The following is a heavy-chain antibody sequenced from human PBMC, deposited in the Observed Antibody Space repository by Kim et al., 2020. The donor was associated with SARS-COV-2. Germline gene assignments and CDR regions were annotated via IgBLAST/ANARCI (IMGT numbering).Heavy chain of an antibody. V-gene: IGHV3-7*01. J-gene: IGHJ4*02. CDR1: GFTFSRSR. CDR3: LRPWDQLTSTFDS. CDR2: IKEDGSDK. D-gene: IGHD2-2*01. Sequence: GGSLRLSCTASGFTFSRSRMSWVRQAPGKGLEWVANIKEDGSDKYYVDSVKGRFTISRDNTNNSLYLQMNSLRAEDTAVYYFLRPWDQLTSTFDSWGRG.